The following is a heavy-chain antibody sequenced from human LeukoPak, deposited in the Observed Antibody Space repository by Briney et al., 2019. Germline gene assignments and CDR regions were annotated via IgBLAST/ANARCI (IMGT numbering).Heavy chain of an antibody. V-gene: IGHV3-23*01. D-gene: IGHD3-10*01. Sequence: PGGSLRLSCAASGFTFSTYAMSWVRQAPGKGLEWVSSISDSGSRTYYTDSVKGRFTVSRDNSKSTLYVQMNSLRAEDTAVYYCAKVRGSGSFPPYYFDSWGQGTPVTVSS. CDR2: ISDSGSRT. CDR3: AKVRGSGSFPPYYFDS. J-gene: IGHJ4*02. CDR1: GFTFSTYA.